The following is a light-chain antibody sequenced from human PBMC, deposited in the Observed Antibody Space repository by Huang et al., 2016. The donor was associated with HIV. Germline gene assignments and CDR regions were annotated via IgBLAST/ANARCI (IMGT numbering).Light chain of an antibody. CDR3: QQYYSYLSLT. V-gene: IGKV1-8*01. J-gene: IGKJ4*01. CDR2: AAS. CDR1: QGISSY. Sequence: AIRMTQSPSSLSASTGDRVTITCRASQGISSYLAWYQQKPGKAPKLLIYAASTLQSGVPSRFSGSGSETDFTLTISCLQSEDVATYYCQQYYSYLSLTFGGGTKVEIK.